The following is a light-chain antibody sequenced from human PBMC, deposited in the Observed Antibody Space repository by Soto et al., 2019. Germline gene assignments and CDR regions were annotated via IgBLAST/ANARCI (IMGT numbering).Light chain of an antibody. Sequence: IVLTQSPATLSLPPGERATLSCRASQSVNTYLAWYQQKPGQAPRLLIYDASSRAAGIPARFSGSGSGTDFSLTISILEPEDFAVYYCQQRSGCPPTFGGGTRVEIK. J-gene: IGKJ4*01. CDR1: QSVNTY. CDR3: QQRSGCPPT. CDR2: DAS. V-gene: IGKV3-11*01.